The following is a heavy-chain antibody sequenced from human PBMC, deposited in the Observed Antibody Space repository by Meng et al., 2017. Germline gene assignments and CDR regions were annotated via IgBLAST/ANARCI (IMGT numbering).Heavy chain of an antibody. J-gene: IGHJ4*02. CDR2: INPNSGCT. V-gene: IGHV1-2*06. D-gene: IGHD5-18*01. CDR1: GYTFTGYY. CDR3: ARVNLDSYGLSFVY. Sequence: ASVKVSCKASGYTFTGYYMHWVRQAPGQGLEWMGRINPNSGCTNYAQKFQGRVTMTRDTSTSTAYMELSRLRSDDTAVYYFARVNLDSYGLSFVYWGQGTLVTVSS.